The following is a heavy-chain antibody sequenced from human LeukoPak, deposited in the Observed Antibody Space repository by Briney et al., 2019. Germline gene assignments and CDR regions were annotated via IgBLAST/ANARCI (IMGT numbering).Heavy chain of an antibody. CDR1: GFTFSSYA. Sequence: GGSLRLSCAACGFTFSSYAMLWVRQAPGKGLEWGAVISYDGSNKYYADYVKGRFTISRDNSKNTLYLQMNSLRAEDTAVYYCARESPHYYDSSGPDYYFDYWGQGTLVTVSS. CDR2: ISYDGSNK. CDR3: ARESPHYYDSSGPDYYFDY. D-gene: IGHD3-22*01. J-gene: IGHJ4*02. V-gene: IGHV3-30*04.